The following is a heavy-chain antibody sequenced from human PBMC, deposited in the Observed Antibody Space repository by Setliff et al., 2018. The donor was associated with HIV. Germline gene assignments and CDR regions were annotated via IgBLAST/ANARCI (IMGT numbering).Heavy chain of an antibody. CDR2: ISTSTNYI. CDR1: GFSFRTYS. Sequence: GESMRPSCAASGFSFRTYSMNWVRQAPGKGLEWVSSISTSTNYIYYADSMKGRFIISRDNDNNSLYLQMDSLRVEDTAVYYCARLATIHQYYHYMDVWGRGTTVTVSS. V-gene: IGHV3-21*01. J-gene: IGHJ6*03. CDR3: ARLATIHQYYHYMDV. D-gene: IGHD5-12*01.